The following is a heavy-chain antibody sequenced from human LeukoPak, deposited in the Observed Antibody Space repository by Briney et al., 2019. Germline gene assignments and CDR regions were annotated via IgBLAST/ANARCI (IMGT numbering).Heavy chain of an antibody. D-gene: IGHD5-18*01. CDR1: GYTFTGYY. CDR2: INPNSGGT. J-gene: IGHJ4*02. Sequence: ASVKVSCKASGYTFTGYYMHWVRQAPGRGLEWMGWINPNSGGTNYAQKFQGRVTMTRDTPISTAYMELSRLRSDDTAVYYCARDDTAMVTGEYYFDYWGQGTLVTVSS. CDR3: ARDDTAMVTGEYYFDY. V-gene: IGHV1-2*02.